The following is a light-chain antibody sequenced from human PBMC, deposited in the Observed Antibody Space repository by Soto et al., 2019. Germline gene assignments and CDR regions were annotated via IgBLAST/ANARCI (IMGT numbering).Light chain of an antibody. V-gene: IGLV2-23*01. Sequence: QSVLTQPASVSGSPGQSITISCTGTSSDVGSYNLVSWYQQHPGKAPKLMIYEGSKRPSGVSNRFSGSKSGNTASLTISGLQAEDEADYYCCSYASSCPLYVFGTWTKVTVL. CDR3: CSYASSCPLYV. CDR1: SSDVGSYNL. CDR2: EGS. J-gene: IGLJ1*01.